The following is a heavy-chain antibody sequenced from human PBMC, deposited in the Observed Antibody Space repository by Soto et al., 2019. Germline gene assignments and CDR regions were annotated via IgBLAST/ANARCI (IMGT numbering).Heavy chain of an antibody. CDR1: GYTFTTYG. CDR3: ERDVFDL. CDR2: ISTSTGNT. V-gene: IGHV1-18*01. J-gene: IGHJ3*01. Sequence: QVQLVQSGAEVQKPGASVKASCQASGYTFTTYGIAWVRQAPGQGLEWLALISTSTGNTIYAQKHHGRAPTTTHTSTNTAYMELRSLRSDDADVYYCERDVFDLWGPGTVVTVSS.